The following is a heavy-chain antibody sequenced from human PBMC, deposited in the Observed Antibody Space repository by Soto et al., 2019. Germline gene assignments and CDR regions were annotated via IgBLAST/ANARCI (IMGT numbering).Heavy chain of an antibody. CDR3: ARGLDFWSGYYRSPDDY. CDR1: GYTFTSYD. J-gene: IGHJ4*02. V-gene: IGHV1-8*01. CDR2: MNPNSGNT. D-gene: IGHD3-3*01. Sequence: ASVKVSCNASGYTFTSYDINWVRQATGQGLEWMGWMNPNSGNTGYAQKFQGRVTMTRNTSISTAYMELSSLRSEDTAVYYCARGLDFWSGYYRSPDDYWGQGTLVTVSS.